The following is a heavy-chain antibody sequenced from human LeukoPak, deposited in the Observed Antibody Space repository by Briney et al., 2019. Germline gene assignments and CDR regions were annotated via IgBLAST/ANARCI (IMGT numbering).Heavy chain of an antibody. J-gene: IGHJ3*02. V-gene: IGHV3-30*02. CDR3: AKRPGRYDSSGYPEAFDI. Sequence: GGSLRLSCAASGFTFSSYGMHWVRQAPGKGLEWVAFIRYDGSNKYYADSVKGRFTISRDNSKNTLYLQMNSLRAEDTAVYYCAKRPGRYDSSGYPEAFDIWGQGTMVTVSS. CDR2: IRYDGSNK. CDR1: GFTFSSYG. D-gene: IGHD3-22*01.